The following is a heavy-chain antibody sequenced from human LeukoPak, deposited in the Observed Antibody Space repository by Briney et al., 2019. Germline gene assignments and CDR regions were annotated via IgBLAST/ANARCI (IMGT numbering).Heavy chain of an antibody. J-gene: IGHJ4*02. CDR2: ISYHGSNK. Sequence: GGSLRLSCAASGFTFSSYGMYWVRQAPGKGLEWVAVISYHGSNKYYADSVKGRFTISRDNSKNTLYLQMNSLRGEGTAVYYCARDRVNWNDVGGLFDYWGQGTLVTVSS. D-gene: IGHD1-1*01. CDR3: ARDRVNWNDVGGLFDY. V-gene: IGHV3-30*03. CDR1: GFTFSSYG.